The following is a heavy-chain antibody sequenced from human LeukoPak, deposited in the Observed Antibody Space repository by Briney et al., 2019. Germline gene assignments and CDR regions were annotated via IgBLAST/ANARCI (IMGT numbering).Heavy chain of an antibody. CDR1: GFTFSDYY. V-gene: IGHV3-11*04. CDR2: MSSSGSTI. J-gene: IGHJ6*03. D-gene: IGHD5-18*01. CDR3: ARTSGGYSYGPEGYFYYYYMDV. Sequence: GGSLRLSYAASGFTFSDYYMSWIRQAPGKGLEWVSYMSSSGSTIYYADSVKGRFTISRDNAKNSLYLQMNSLRVEDTAVYYCARTSGGYSYGPEGYFYYYYMDVWGKGTTVTVSS.